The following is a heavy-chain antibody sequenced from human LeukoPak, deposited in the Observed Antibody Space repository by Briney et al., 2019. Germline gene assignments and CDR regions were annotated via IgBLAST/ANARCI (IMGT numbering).Heavy chain of an antibody. CDR3: ARDGGDKGNAFDI. V-gene: IGHV4-39*07. CDR2: IYYSGST. CDR1: GGSISSSSYY. J-gene: IGHJ3*02. D-gene: IGHD3-10*01. Sequence: KSPETLSLTCTVSGGSISSSSYYWGWIRQPPGRGLEWIGSIYYSGSTYYNPSLKSRVTISVDTSKNQFSLKLSSVTAADTAVYYCARDGGDKGNAFDIWGQGTMVTVSS.